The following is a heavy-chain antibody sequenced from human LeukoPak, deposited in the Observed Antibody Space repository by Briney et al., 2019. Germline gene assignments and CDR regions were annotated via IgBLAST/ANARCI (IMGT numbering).Heavy chain of an antibody. CDR1: GLTVSNNY. Sequence: GGSLRLSCAASGLTVSNNYMSWVRQAPGKGLEWVSVIYSGGSTYYADSVKGRFTISRDNSKNTLYLQMNSLRAEDTAVYYCARASGSYFPDYWGQGTLVTVSS. D-gene: IGHD1-26*01. V-gene: IGHV3-66*02. J-gene: IGHJ4*02. CDR2: IYSGGST. CDR3: ARASGSYFPDY.